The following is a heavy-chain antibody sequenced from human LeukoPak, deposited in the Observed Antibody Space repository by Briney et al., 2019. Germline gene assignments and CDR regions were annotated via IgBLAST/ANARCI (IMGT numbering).Heavy chain of an antibody. Sequence: SETLSLTCTVSGGSISSYYWSWIRQPPGKGLEWIGYIYYSGSTNYNPSLKSRVTISVDTSKNQFSLKLSSVTAADTAVYYCARDGPEYSSSSDAFDIWGQGTMVTVSS. D-gene: IGHD6-6*01. CDR3: ARDGPEYSSSSDAFDI. J-gene: IGHJ3*02. CDR2: IYYSGST. CDR1: GGSISSYY. V-gene: IGHV4-59*01.